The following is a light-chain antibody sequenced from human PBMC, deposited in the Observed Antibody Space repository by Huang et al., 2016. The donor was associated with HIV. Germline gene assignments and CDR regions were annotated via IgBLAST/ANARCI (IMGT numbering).Light chain of an antibody. CDR3: QQTNNFPLT. J-gene: IGKJ4*01. CDR1: QGVNSW. V-gene: IGKV1D-12*01. Sequence: DIQMTQSPSSVSASVGDSVTITCRASQGVNSWLAWYQQKPGKAPKLLIYDAYSLQSGVPSRFSGSGSGTDFTLSISSLQPEDFATYYCQQTNNFPLTFGGGTKVEIK. CDR2: DAY.